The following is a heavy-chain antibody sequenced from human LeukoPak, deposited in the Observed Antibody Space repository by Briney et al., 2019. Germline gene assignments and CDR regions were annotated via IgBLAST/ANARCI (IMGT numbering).Heavy chain of an antibody. CDR2: IYHSGST. J-gene: IGHJ5*02. D-gene: IGHD5-18*01. CDR1: GYSISSGYY. Sequence: SETLSLTCTVSGYSISSGYYWGWIRQPPGKGLEWIGSIYHSGSTYYNPSLKSRVTISVDTSKNQFSLKLSSETAADTAVYYCARDRRSYGFLSINWFDPWGQGTLSPSPQ. V-gene: IGHV4-38-2*02. CDR3: ARDRRSYGFLSINWFDP.